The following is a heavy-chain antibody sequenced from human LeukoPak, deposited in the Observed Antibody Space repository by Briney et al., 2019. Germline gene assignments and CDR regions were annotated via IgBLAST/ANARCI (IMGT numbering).Heavy chain of an antibody. CDR2: ISGSGGRT. V-gene: IGHV3-23*01. Sequence: GGSLRLSCAASGFTFYNYAVSWVRQAPGKGPGWVSGISGSGGRTYYADSAKGRFTISRDNSKNTLYLQMNSLRAEDTAVYYCAKAGFYDRSVEKLSWFDPWGQGTLVTVSS. CDR3: AKAGFYDRSVEKLSWFDP. J-gene: IGHJ5*02. D-gene: IGHD3-22*01. CDR1: GFTFYNYA.